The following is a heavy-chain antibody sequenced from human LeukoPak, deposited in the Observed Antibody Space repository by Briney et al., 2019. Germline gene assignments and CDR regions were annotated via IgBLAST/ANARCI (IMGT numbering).Heavy chain of an antibody. J-gene: IGHJ4*02. CDR1: GFTFSSYA. Sequence: PGGSLRLSCAASGFTFSSYAMSWVRQAPGKGLEWVSAISGSGGSTYYADSVKGRFTISRDNSKNTLFLQMNSLRAEDTAVYYCAKDHQGYCRSTSCYPFDYWGQGTLVTVSS. V-gene: IGHV3-23*01. D-gene: IGHD2-2*01. CDR3: AKDHQGYCRSTSCYPFDY. CDR2: ISGSGGST.